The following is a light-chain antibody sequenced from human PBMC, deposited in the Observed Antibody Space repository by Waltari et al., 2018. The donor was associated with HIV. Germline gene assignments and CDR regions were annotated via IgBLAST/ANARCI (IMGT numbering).Light chain of an antibody. CDR2: DVS. V-gene: IGKV3-11*01. J-gene: IGKJ4*01. CDR1: QRVTTY. CDR3: QQRNEWPLT. Sequence: VLPQSPATLSMSPGDSVTLSCRASQRVTTYLGWYQQKPGQAPRLLIYDVSNRATGIPGRFSGSGFGTDFTLTISILEPEDFAVYYCQQRNEWPLTFGGGTKVELK.